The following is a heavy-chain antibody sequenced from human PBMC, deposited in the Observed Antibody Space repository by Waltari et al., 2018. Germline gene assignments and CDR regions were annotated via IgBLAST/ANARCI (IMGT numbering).Heavy chain of an antibody. Sequence: QVQLQESGPGLVKPSQTLSLTCTVSGGSISSGSYYWSWIRQPAGKGLEWIGRIYTSGSTNYNPSLKSRVTISVDTSQNQFSLKRSAVTAADTAVYYCARERGPPGRFLEWLPYYYYGMDVWGQGTTVTVSS. J-gene: IGHJ6*02. D-gene: IGHD3-3*01. CDR2: IYTSGST. V-gene: IGHV4-61*02. CDR1: GGSISSGSYY. CDR3: ARERGPPGRFLEWLPYYYYGMDV.